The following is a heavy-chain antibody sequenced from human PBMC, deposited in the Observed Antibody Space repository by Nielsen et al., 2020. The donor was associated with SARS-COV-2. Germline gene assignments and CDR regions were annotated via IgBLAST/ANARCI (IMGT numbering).Heavy chain of an antibody. V-gene: IGHV1-2*06. Sequence: ASVKVSCKASGYTFTSYGISWVRQAPGQGLEWMGRINPNSGGTNYAQKFQGRVTMTRDTSISTAYMELSRLRSDDTAVYYCAREAYRGSYYYFDYWGQGTLVTVSS. CDR3: AREAYRGSYYYFDY. J-gene: IGHJ4*02. CDR1: GYTFTSYG. D-gene: IGHD1-26*01. CDR2: INPNSGGT.